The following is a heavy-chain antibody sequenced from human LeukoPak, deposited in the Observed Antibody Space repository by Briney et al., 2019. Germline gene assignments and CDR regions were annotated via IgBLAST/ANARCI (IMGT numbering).Heavy chain of an antibody. CDR3: AKDLRRIAAAGSPPDY. Sequence: GGSLRLSCEASGFTFSSYTISWVRQAPGKGLEWLSSISASSTYINYGDSVKGRFTISRDNSENTLYLHMNSLRAEDTAVYYCAKDLRRIAAAGSPPDYWGQGTLVTVSS. CDR1: GFTFSSYT. D-gene: IGHD6-25*01. V-gene: IGHV3-21*01. J-gene: IGHJ4*02. CDR2: ISASSTYI.